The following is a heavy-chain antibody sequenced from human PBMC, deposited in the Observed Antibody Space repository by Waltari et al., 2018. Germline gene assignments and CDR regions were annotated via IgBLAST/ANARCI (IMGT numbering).Heavy chain of an antibody. CDR3: ATSLHVTGTTAAFDI. Sequence: QVQLVQSGAEVKKPGSSVKVSCKASGGTFSNQGISWVRQAPGQGPEWMGGIIPILERANYAQNFQGRVTISADESTSTAYMELSRLRSDDTALYYCATSLHVTGTTAAFDIWGQGTMVTVSS. D-gene: IGHD1-20*01. CDR1: GGTFSNQG. J-gene: IGHJ3*02. V-gene: IGHV1-69*11. CDR2: IIPILERA.